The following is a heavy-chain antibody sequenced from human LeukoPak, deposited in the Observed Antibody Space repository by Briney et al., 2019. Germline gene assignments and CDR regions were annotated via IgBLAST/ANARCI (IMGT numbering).Heavy chain of an antibody. V-gene: IGHV4-31*03. D-gene: IGHD3-22*01. Sequence: SQTLSLTCTVSGGSISSGGYYWSWFRQHPGKGLEWIGYIYYSGSTYYNPSLKSRVTISVDTSKNQFSLKLSSVTAADTAVYYCAIWGYYDSSGPLYFDYWGQGTLVTVSS. CDR3: AIWGYYDSSGPLYFDY. CDR1: GGSISSGGYY. CDR2: IYYSGST. J-gene: IGHJ4*02.